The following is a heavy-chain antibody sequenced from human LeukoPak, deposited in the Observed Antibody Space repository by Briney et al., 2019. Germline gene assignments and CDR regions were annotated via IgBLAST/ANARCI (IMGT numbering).Heavy chain of an antibody. J-gene: IGHJ5*02. D-gene: IGHD3-10*01. CDR2: IYYSGST. CDR1: GFTFSSYA. Sequence: GSLRLSCAASGFTFSSYAMSWIRQPPGKGLEWIGYIYYSGSTNYNPSLKSRVTISVDTSKNQFSLKLSSVTAADTAVYYCARMSYYYGSRRFDPWGQGTLVTVSS. V-gene: IGHV4-59*01. CDR3: ARMSYYYGSRRFDP.